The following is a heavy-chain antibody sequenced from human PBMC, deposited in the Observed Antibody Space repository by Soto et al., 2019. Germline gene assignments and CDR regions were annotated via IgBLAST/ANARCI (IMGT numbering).Heavy chain of an antibody. Sequence: QVQLQESGPGLVKPSQTLSLTCTVSGGSISSGGYYWSWIRQHPGKGLEWIGYIYYSGSTYYNPSLKSRVTISVDTSKNQFSLKLSSVTAADTAVYYCARDSSSWSSNENWFDPWGQGTLVTVSS. J-gene: IGHJ5*02. CDR1: GGSISSGGYY. D-gene: IGHD6-13*01. CDR3: ARDSSSWSSNENWFDP. V-gene: IGHV4-31*03. CDR2: IYYSGST.